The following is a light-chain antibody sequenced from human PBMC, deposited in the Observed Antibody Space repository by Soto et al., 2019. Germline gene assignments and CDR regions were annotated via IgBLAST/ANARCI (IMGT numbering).Light chain of an antibody. CDR1: QSVSTN. J-gene: IGKJ4*01. CDR3: QQYSDWPPLT. V-gene: IGKV3-15*01. Sequence: EIVMTQAPGTLSVSPGESVSLSCRASQSVSTNLAWYHQKPGQSPRLLSYGASTRANGVPSRFSGGGSGTDFTLTINGLRPEDFGVYYCQQYSDWPPLTFGGGTKVEL. CDR2: GAS.